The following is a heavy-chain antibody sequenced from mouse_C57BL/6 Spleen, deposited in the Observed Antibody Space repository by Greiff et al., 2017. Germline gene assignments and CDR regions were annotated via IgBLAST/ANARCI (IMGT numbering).Heavy chain of an antibody. J-gene: IGHJ4*01. CDR3: ARGDDYAPYAMDY. CDR1: GYAFSSSW. CDR2: IYPGDGDT. V-gene: IGHV1-82*01. D-gene: IGHD2-4*01. Sequence: QVQLQQSGPELVKPGASVKISCKASGYAFSSSWMNWVKQRPGKGLEWIGRIYPGDGDTNYNGKFKGKATLTADKSSSTAYMQLSSLTSEDSAVYFCARGDDYAPYAMDYWGQGTSVTVSS.